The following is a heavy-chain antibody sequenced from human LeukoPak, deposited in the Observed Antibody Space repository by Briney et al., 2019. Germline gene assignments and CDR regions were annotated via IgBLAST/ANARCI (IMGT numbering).Heavy chain of an antibody. Sequence: GGSLRLSCAASRFTFNTYAMSWVRQAPGRGLEWVSTIGVSDGNTYYADSVKGRLTISRDNSKNTLYLQMNSLRAEDTAVYYCATYSSSNGREFQYWGQGTLVTVSS. CDR3: ATYSSSNGREFQY. CDR2: IGVSDGNT. CDR1: RFTFNTYA. V-gene: IGHV3-23*01. J-gene: IGHJ1*01. D-gene: IGHD2-2*01.